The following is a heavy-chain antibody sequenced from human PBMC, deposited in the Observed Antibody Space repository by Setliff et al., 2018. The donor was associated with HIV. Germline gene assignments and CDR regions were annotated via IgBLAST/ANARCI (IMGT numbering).Heavy chain of an antibody. CDR1: GGSFSGYY. CDR3: AGGPGTTSIDY. Sequence: PSETLSLTCAVYGGSFSGYYWSWIRQPPGKGLEWIGEINHSGSTNYNMPLWSRVTISLDASRNQFSLELISATAADTAVYYCAGGPGTTSIDYWAQGTLVTVSS. D-gene: IGHD1-26*01. V-gene: IGHV4-34*01. CDR2: INHSGST. J-gene: IGHJ4*02.